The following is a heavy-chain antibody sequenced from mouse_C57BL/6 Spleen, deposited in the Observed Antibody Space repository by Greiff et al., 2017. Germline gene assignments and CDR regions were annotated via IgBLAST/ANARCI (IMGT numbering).Heavy chain of an antibody. D-gene: IGHD1-1*01. CDR2: IDPSDSYT. Sequence: QVQLQQPGAELVRPGTSVKLSCKASGYTFTSYWMHWVKQRPGQGLEWIGVIDPSDSYTNYTQKFKGKATLTVDTSSSTAYMQLSSLTSEDSAFYYCARWDTTVVAHFDYWGQGTTLTVSS. V-gene: IGHV1-59*01. CDR1: GYTFTSYW. CDR3: ARWDTTVVAHFDY. J-gene: IGHJ2*01.